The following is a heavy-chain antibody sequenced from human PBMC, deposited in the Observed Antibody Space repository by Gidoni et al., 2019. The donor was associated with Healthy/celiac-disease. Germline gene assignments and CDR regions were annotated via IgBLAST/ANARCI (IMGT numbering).Heavy chain of an antibody. CDR2: ISYDGSNK. Sequence: QVQLVESGGGVVQPGRSLRLSCAASGFTFSSYAMHWVRQAPGKGLEWVAVISYDGSNKYYADSVKGRFTISRDNSKNTLYLQMNSLRAEDTAVYYCARARGYSYGYAFDIWGQGTMVTVSS. V-gene: IGHV3-30-3*01. D-gene: IGHD5-18*01. CDR1: GFTFSSYA. J-gene: IGHJ3*02. CDR3: ARARGYSYGYAFDI.